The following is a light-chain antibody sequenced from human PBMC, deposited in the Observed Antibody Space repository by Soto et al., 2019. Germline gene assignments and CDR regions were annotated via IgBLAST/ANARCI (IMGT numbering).Light chain of an antibody. CDR2: GAS. V-gene: IGKV1-5*01. J-gene: IGKJ5*01. CDR3: QQYNNWSRT. Sequence: DIQMTQSPSTLSGSVGDRVTITRRASQTISSWLAWYQQKPGKAPKLLIYGASTRATGVPARFSGSGSGTEFTLTISSLQSEDFAVYYCQQYNNWSRTFGQGTRLEIK. CDR1: QTISSW.